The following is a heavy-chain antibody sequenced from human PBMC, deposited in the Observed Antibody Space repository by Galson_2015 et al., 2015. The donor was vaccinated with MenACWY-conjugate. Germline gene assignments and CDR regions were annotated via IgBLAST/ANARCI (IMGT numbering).Heavy chain of an antibody. CDR3: AGHLYRTPWGSLDP. J-gene: IGHJ5*02. D-gene: IGHD3-16*01. Sequence: QSGAEVKKPGESLKISCKGFGYSFDNFRIGWVRQMPGKGLEWMGIIYPGDSDTKYSPSFEGQVIFSADKSINTTYLQWRSLKASDPAIYFCAGHLYRTPWGSLDPWGQGTLVPGPS. V-gene: IGHV5-51*01. CDR2: IYPGDSDT. CDR1: GYSFDNFR.